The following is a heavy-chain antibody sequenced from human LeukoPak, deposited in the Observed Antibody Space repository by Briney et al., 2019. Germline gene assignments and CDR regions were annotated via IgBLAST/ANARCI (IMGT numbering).Heavy chain of an antibody. D-gene: IGHD1-26*01. CDR3: AREGASSGSYSY. CDR2: ISSNGDST. CDR1: GFTFSKYA. J-gene: IGHJ4*02. V-gene: IGHV3-64*01. Sequence: GGSLRLSCAASGFTFSKYAMHWVRQAPGKGLEYASAISSNGDSTYYANSVQGRFTISRDNSKNTLYLQMGSLRVEDMGVYYCAREGASSGSYSYWGQGTLVTVSS.